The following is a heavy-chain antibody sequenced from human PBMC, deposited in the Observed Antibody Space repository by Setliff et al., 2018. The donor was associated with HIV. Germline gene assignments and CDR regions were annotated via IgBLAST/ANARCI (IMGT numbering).Heavy chain of an antibody. CDR1: GGSISSGSYY. V-gene: IGHV4-61*09. CDR2: IYTSGST. Sequence: SETLSLTCTVSGGSISSGSYYWSWIRQPAGKGLEWIGHIYTSGSTNYNPSLKSRVTISVDTSKNQFSLKLSSVTAADTAVYYCARGLSSGWYGYWYFDLWGRGTLVTVLL. D-gene: IGHD6-19*01. J-gene: IGHJ2*01. CDR3: ARGLSSGWYGYWYFDL.